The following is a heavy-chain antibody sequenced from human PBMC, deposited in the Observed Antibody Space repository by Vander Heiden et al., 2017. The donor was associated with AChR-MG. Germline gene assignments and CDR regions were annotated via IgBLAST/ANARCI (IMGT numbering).Heavy chain of an antibody. CDR2: IKQDGFEK. Sequence: EVQLVESGGGLVQPGGSLRLSCAASGFTFSSYWMSWVRQAPGKGLEWVANIKQDGFEKYYVDSVKGRFTVFWGNAKNSLNLQMNSLRAEDTAVYYCARGKRGFIGGFDLWGRGTLVTVSS. CDR1: GFTFSSYW. D-gene: IGHD3-16*01. J-gene: IGHJ2*01. CDR3: ARGKRGFIGGFDL. V-gene: IGHV3-7*01.